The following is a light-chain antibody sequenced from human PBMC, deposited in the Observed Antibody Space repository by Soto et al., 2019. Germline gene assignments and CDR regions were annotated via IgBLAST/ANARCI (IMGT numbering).Light chain of an antibody. J-gene: IGKJ5*01. Sequence: EIVLTQSPGTLSLSPGERATLSCRASQSVSFSYLAWYQQKPGPAPRLLIYGASSRATGIPDRFSGSGSGTDFPLTISRLEHEDFAVYYCQQYGSSPPITFGQGTRLEIK. V-gene: IGKV3-20*01. CDR3: QQYGSSPPIT. CDR2: GAS. CDR1: QSVSFSY.